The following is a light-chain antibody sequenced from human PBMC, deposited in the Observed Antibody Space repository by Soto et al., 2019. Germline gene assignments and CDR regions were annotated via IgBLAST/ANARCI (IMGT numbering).Light chain of an antibody. J-gene: IGKJ1*01. Sequence: EVVMTQSPATLSVSPGERATLSCRASQSVSNNLAWFQQKPGQAPRLLIYRASTRATGIPARFSGSGSGTEFTLIISSLQSEDFAVYYCKQYNNWWTFGQGTKVDIK. CDR2: RAS. CDR3: KQYNNWWT. V-gene: IGKV3-15*01. CDR1: QSVSNN.